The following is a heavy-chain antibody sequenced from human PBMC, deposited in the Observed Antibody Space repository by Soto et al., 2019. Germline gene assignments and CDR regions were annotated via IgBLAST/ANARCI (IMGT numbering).Heavy chain of an antibody. Sequence: QVQLVQSGAEVKKPGASVKVSCKASGYTFTTYTFTNYYIHWVRRAPGQGLEWMGIINPSGGSTSYAQKFQGRVSMTRDTSTSTVYMELSSLRCEDTAIYYCAREGGDPPRPYYHYAMDVWGQLTTVTVSS. D-gene: IGHD4-17*01. CDR2: INPSGGST. V-gene: IGHV1-46*01. J-gene: IGHJ6*02. CDR3: AREGGDPPRPYYHYAMDV. CDR1: GYTFTTYTFTNYY.